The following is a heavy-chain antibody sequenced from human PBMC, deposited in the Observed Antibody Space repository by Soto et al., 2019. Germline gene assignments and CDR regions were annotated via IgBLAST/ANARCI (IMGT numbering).Heavy chain of an antibody. CDR1: GFTFGDYA. D-gene: IGHD3-22*01. V-gene: IGHV3-49*04. CDR3: TRDEYAYDSSAYCPRLDP. Sequence: GGSLRLSCTASGFTFGDYAMSWVRQAPGKGLEWISFISSKTYGGTTEYAASVKGRFTISRDDSKSIAYLQMYSLKTEDTAVYSCTRDEYAYDSSAYCPRLDPWGQGTLVTAS. CDR2: ISSKTYGGTT. J-gene: IGHJ5*02.